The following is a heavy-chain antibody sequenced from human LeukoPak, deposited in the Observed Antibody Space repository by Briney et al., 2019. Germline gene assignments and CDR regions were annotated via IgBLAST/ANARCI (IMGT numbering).Heavy chain of an antibody. Sequence: SETLSLTCTVSGGSISSSYWSWIRQPPGMGLEWIGYIHYSGSSNYNPSLKSRVTISVDTSKNQFSLKLGSVTAADTAVYYCAREWTEGANKNYGMDVWGQGTTVTVSS. CDR3: AREWTEGANKNYGMDV. J-gene: IGHJ6*02. V-gene: IGHV4-59*01. CDR2: IHYSGSS. CDR1: GGSISSSY. D-gene: IGHD1-26*01.